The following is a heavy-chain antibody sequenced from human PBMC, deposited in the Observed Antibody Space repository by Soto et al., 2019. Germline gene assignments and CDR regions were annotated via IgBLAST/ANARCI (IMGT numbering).Heavy chain of an antibody. CDR2: ISYSGETK. J-gene: IGHJ4*02. Sequence: GGSLRLSCVTSGFTFTKYSMNWFRQAPGKGLEWVSYISYSGETKYYADSLKGRYAISRDDAKNSVYLQMNSLRDEDTAFYYCVRGVVVVVGSTAENFDHWGQGTLVTVYS. D-gene: IGHD2-15*01. CDR3: VRGVVVVVGSTAENFDH. CDR1: GFTFTKYS. V-gene: IGHV3-48*02.